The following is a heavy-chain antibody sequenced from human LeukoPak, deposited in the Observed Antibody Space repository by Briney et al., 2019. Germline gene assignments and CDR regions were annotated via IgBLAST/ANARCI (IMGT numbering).Heavy chain of an antibody. CDR3: ARNSYYDNSGEGAFDI. Sequence: SETLSLTCTVSDDSISDYYRGWIRQPPGRGLEWIGYIYQSGSASYNPSLQSRVTISIDKSKNQFSLNLNSVTAADTAVYYCARNSYYDNSGEGAFDIWGQGTMVTVSS. V-gene: IGHV4-59*12. J-gene: IGHJ3*02. CDR1: DDSISDYY. D-gene: IGHD3-22*01. CDR2: IYQSGSA.